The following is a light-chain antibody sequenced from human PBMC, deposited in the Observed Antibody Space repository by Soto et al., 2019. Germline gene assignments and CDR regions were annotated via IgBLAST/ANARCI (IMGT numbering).Light chain of an antibody. Sequence: EIVMTQSPATLSVSPGERATLSCRASQSVGSNLAWYQQKPGQAPRLLIYGASTRATGIPARFSGSGSGTEFTLTISRLQSEDFAIYFYQQYNNWPPDRTFGQGTKVEIK. CDR3: QQYNNWPPDRT. CDR1: QSVGSN. V-gene: IGKV3-15*01. J-gene: IGKJ1*01. CDR2: GAS.